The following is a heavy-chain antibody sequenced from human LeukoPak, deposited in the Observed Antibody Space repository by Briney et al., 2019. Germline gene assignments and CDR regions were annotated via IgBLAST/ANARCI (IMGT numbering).Heavy chain of an antibody. Sequence: GSLRLSCAASRFTFSSYSMNWVRQAPGKGLEWVSSISSSSTYIYYADSVKGRFTISRDNAKNSLYLQMNNLRAEDTAMFYCATSMAQDVDAFHIWGQGTMVTVSS. CDR1: RFTFSSYS. CDR3: ATSMAQDVDAFHI. V-gene: IGHV3-21*01. D-gene: IGHD2-21*01. J-gene: IGHJ3*02. CDR2: ISSSSTYI.